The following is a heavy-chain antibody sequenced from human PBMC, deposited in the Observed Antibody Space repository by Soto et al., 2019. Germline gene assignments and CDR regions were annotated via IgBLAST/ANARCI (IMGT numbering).Heavy chain of an antibody. CDR2: ISCSSSTI. V-gene: IGHV3-48*01. Sequence: PWGTLRLTCAVSGFSFSSYSMNWVRQAPGKGLEWISYISCSSSTIYYAYPMKRRFTISRDNANNSLYLQMNSLRAEDTAVYYGARVNRLEYSSTYSGHWGQGTGVTVSS. CDR1: GFSFSSYS. D-gene: IGHD6-6*01. CDR3: ARVNRLEYSSTYSGH. J-gene: IGHJ4*02.